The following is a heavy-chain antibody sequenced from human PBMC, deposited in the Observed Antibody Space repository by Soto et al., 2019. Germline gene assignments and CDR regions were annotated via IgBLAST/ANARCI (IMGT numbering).Heavy chain of an antibody. CDR2: IYYSGST. CDR1: CGTIRSGGYY. D-gene: IGHD2-2*01. J-gene: IGHJ6*04. CDR3: AREEGSTSYYDYGMEV. V-gene: IGHV4-61*08. Sequence: PSETLSLTYTVSCGTIRSGGYYWSLIQQPPGKGMEWIGDIYYSGSTNYNPSLKSRDTISVDTSKNQFSLKLSSVPAADTAVFYCAREEGSTSYYDYGMEVWGKGTTVP.